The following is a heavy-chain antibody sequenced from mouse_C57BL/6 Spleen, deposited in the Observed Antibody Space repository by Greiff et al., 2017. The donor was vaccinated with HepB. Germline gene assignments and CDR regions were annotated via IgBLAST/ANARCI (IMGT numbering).Heavy chain of an antibody. CDR3: ARDYGSSYHWFAY. Sequence: QVQLQQSGAELVKPGASVKISCKASGYAFSSYWMNWVKQRPGKGLEWIGQIYPGDGDTNYNGKFKGKATLTADKSSSTAYMQLSSLTSEDSAVYFCARDYGSSYHWFAYWGQGTLVTVSA. J-gene: IGHJ3*01. CDR1: GYAFSSYW. D-gene: IGHD1-1*01. CDR2: IYPGDGDT. V-gene: IGHV1-80*01.